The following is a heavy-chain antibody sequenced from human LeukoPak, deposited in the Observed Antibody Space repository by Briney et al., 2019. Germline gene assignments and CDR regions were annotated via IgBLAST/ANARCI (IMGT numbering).Heavy chain of an antibody. CDR3: ARDHSGYCSGGSCYGRAYYYYGMDV. D-gene: IGHD2-15*01. CDR2: ISYDGSNK. Sequence: PGRSLRLSCAASGFTFSSYAMHWVRQAPGKGLEWVAVISYDGSNKYYADSVKGRFTISRDNSKNTLYLQMNSLRAEDTAVYCCARDHSGYCSGGSCYGRAYYYYGMDVWGQGTTVTVSS. V-gene: IGHV3-30-3*01. CDR1: GFTFSSYA. J-gene: IGHJ6*02.